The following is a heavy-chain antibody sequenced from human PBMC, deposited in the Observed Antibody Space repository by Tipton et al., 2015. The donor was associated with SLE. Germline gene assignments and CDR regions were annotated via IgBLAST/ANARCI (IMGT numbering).Heavy chain of an antibody. D-gene: IGHD2-2*01. CDR2: IIPIIGIT. CDR3: ARGRDQLPTSDY. Sequence: QSGAEVKEPGSSVKVSCKASGDTFNTYAFTWVRQAPGQGLEWMGAIIPIIGITKYAQDFQDRVTISTDESTNAAYMERTSLTSDDTAVYLCARGRDQLPTSDYWGQGTLVTVSS. CDR1: GDTFNTYA. J-gene: IGHJ4*02. V-gene: IGHV1-69*05.